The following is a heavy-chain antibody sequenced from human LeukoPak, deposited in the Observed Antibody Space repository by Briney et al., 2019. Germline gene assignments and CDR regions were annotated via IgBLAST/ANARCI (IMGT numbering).Heavy chain of an antibody. J-gene: IGHJ6*03. Sequence: ASVKVSCKASGGTFSSYAISWVRQAPGQGLEWMGGIIPIFGTANYAQKFQGRVTITTAESTSTAYMELSSLISEDTAVYYCARDGQQQIDYYMDVWGKGTTVTVSS. D-gene: IGHD6-13*01. CDR1: GGTFSSYA. CDR2: IIPIFGTA. V-gene: IGHV1-69*05. CDR3: ARDGQQQIDYYMDV.